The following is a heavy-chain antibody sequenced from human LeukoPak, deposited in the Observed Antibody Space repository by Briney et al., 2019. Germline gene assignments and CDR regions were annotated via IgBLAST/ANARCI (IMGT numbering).Heavy chain of an antibody. J-gene: IGHJ4*02. Sequence: PGGSLRLSCAASGFTFSSYWMSWVRQAPGKGLEWVANINQDGSEKYYVDSVKGRFTISRDNAKKSLYLQVNSLRAEDTAVYYCARGGSIGDSFDYWGQGALVTVSS. V-gene: IGHV3-7*01. D-gene: IGHD3-10*01. CDR2: INQDGSEK. CDR1: GFTFSSYW. CDR3: ARGGSIGDSFDY.